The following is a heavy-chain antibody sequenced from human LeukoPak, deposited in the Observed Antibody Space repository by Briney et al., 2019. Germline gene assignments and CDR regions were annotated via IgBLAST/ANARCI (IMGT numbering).Heavy chain of an antibody. Sequence: PLASVKVSCKASGYTFTSYGISWVRQAPGQGLEWMGWISAYNGNTNYAQKLQGRVTMTTDTSTSTAYIELTSLRSDTTAVYYCARNTKIAAAGDYWGKGTLVTVSS. D-gene: IGHD6-13*01. V-gene: IGHV1-18*01. J-gene: IGHJ4*02. CDR3: ARNTKIAAAGDY. CDR1: GYTFTSYG. CDR2: ISAYNGNT.